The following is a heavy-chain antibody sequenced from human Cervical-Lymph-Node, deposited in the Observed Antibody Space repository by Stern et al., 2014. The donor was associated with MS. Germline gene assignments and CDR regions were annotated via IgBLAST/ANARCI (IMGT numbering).Heavy chain of an antibody. V-gene: IGHV4-34*01. CDR1: GGSFIGYS. Sequence: QVQLQQWGAGLLKPSETLSLTCAVSGGSFIGYSWTWIRQPPGKGLEWIGAIADGRNTNYNPSLLSRVTISADASPKQIFWNLRSGTAADTAVYYCARRSTVISLYRWFDPWGQGTLVTVFS. J-gene: IGHJ5*02. CDR3: ARRSTVISLYRWFDP. D-gene: IGHD4-23*01. CDR2: IADGRNT.